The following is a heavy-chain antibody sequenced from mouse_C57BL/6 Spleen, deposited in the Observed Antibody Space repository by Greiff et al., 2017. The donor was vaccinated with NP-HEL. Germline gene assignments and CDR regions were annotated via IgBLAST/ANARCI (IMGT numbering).Heavy chain of an antibody. V-gene: IGHV5-17*01. J-gene: IGHJ3*01. Sequence: DVHLVESGGGLVKPGGSLKLSCAASGFTFSDYGMHWVRQAPEKGLEWVAYISSGSSTIYYADTVKGRFTISRDNAKNTLFLQMTSLRSEDTAMYYCARDSRKTWFAYWGQGTLVTVSA. CDR3: ARDSRKTWFAY. CDR2: ISSGSSTI. CDR1: GFTFSDYG.